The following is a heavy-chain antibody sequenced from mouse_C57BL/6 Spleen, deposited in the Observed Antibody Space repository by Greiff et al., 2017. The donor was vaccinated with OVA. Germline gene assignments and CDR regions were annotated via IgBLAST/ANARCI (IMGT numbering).Heavy chain of an antibody. V-gene: IGHV1-4*01. J-gene: IGHJ3*01. CDR1: GYTFTSYT. D-gene: IGHD3-1*01. CDR2: INPSSGYT. CDR3: ARDEGGSWFAY. Sequence: VQLQQSGAELARPGASVKMSCKASGYTFTSYTMHWVKQRPGQGLEWIGYINPSSGYTKYNQKFKDKATLPADTSSSTTYMQLSSLTAEDSAVYYCARDEGGSWFAYWGQGTLVTVSA.